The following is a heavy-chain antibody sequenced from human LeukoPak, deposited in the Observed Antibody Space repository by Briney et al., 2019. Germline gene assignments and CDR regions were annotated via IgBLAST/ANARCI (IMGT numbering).Heavy chain of an antibody. CDR2: ISWNSGSI. D-gene: IGHD5-18*01. V-gene: IGHV3-9*01. CDR1: GFTFDDYA. Sequence: PGGSLRLSCAASGFTFDDYAMHWVRQAPGKGLEWVSGISWNSGSIGYADSVKGRFTISRDNAKNSLYLQMNSLRAEDTALYYCAKGRYTAISYFDYWGQGTLVTVSS. CDR3: AKGRYTAISYFDY. J-gene: IGHJ4*02.